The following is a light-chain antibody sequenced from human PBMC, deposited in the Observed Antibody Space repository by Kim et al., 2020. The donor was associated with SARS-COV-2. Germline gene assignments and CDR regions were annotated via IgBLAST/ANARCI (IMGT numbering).Light chain of an antibody. CDR2: WAS. Sequence: ATINCKSSQSILSSSNNKNYLVWYQQKPGQPPKLLISWASTRESGVPERFSGSGSGTDFTLTISSLQADDVAVYYCQQCYSRPLTFGGGTKVESN. CDR3: QQCYSRPLT. J-gene: IGKJ4*01. V-gene: IGKV4-1*01. CDR1: QSILSSSNNKNY.